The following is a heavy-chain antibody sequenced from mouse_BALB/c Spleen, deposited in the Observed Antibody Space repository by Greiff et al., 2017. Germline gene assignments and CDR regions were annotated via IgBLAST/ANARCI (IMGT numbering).Heavy chain of an antibody. CDR2: IRNKANGYTT. CDR3: ARDYYGSSYGAY. Sequence: EVQGVESGGGLVQPGGSLRLSCATSGFTFTDYYMSWVRQPPGKALEWLGFIRNKANGYTTEYSASVKGRFTISRDNSQSILYLQMNTLRAEDSATYYCARDYYGSSYGAYWGQGTLVTVSA. D-gene: IGHD1-1*01. V-gene: IGHV7-3*02. CDR1: GFTFTDYY. J-gene: IGHJ3*01.